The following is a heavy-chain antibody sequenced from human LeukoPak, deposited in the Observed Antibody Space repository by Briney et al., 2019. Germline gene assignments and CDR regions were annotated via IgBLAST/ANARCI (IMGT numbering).Heavy chain of an antibody. Sequence: ASVKVSCKASGYTFTGYYMHWVRQAPGQGLEWMGWINPNSGGTSYAQKFQGRVTMTRDTSISTAYMELSRLRSDDTAVYYCARYGLQTYYYFDYWGQGTLVTVSS. V-gene: IGHV1-2*02. J-gene: IGHJ4*02. CDR2: INPNSGGT. CDR1: GYTFTGYY. D-gene: IGHD3-10*01. CDR3: ARYGLQTYYYFDY.